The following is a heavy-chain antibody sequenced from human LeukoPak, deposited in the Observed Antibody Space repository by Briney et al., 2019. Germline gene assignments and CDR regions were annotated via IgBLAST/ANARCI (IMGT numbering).Heavy chain of an antibody. V-gene: IGHV5-10-1*01. J-gene: IGHJ4*02. D-gene: IGHD3-10*01. CDR3: ARGERSLDY. CDR2: IDPSDSYT. Sequence: GESLNISFKGPGYLFTNYWISWGRPMPGKGVEWMGRIDPSDSYTDYSPSFQGHVTISADKSIRTAYLQWSSLRASDTAIYYCARGERSLDYWGQGTLVTVSS. CDR1: GYLFTNYW.